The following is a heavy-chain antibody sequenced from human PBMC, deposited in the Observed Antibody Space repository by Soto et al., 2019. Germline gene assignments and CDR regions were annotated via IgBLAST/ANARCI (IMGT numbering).Heavy chain of an antibody. J-gene: IGHJ6*02. CDR3: ARVWVGSSSWSPYYYYGMDV. V-gene: IGHV1-18*01. D-gene: IGHD6-13*01. CDR1: GYTFTSYG. CDR2: ISAYNGNT. Sequence: VASVKVSCKASGYTFTSYGISWVRQAPGQGLEWMGWISAYNGNTNYAQKLQGRVTMTTDTSTSTAYMELRSLRSDDTAVYYCARVWVGSSSWSPYYYYGMDVWGQGTTVTVSS.